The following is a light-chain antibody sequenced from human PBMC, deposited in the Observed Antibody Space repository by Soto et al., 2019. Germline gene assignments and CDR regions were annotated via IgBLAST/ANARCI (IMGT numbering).Light chain of an antibody. J-gene: IGKJ1*01. CDR3: QQSPTNSRT. CDR1: QHISTY. V-gene: IGKV1-39*01. Sequence: DIQMTQSPSSLSASVGDRVTISCRSSQHISTYLNWYQHKPGKAPKLLVYAASTLQSGVPSRFSGSGSGTDFRLTISNLQHEDFATYYCQQSPTNSRTFCQGTKV. CDR2: AAS.